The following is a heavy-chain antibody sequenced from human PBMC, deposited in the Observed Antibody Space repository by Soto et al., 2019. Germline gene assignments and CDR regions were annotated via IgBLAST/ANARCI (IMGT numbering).Heavy chain of an antibody. D-gene: IGHD3-22*01. CDR3: ARDMAMIVVVSGFYYYYYGMDV. Sequence: PGGSLRLSCAASGFTFSSYSMNWVRQAPGKGLEWVSSISSSSSYIYYADSVKGRFTISRDNAKNSLYLQMNSLRAEDTAVYYCARDMAMIVVVSGFYYYYYGMDVWGQGTTVTVSS. V-gene: IGHV3-21*01. CDR2: ISSSSSYI. J-gene: IGHJ6*02. CDR1: GFTFSSYS.